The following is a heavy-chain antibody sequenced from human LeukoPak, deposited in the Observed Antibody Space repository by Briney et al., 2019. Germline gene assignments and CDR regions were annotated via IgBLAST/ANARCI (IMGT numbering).Heavy chain of an antibody. CDR3: AGTYYYDKGAFDI. CDR2: ISASGGNT. CDR1: GFTFSSYG. J-gene: IGHJ3*02. Sequence: PGGSLRLSCAASGFTFSSYGMTWVRQTPGQGLEWVAVISASGGNTYYADSVKGRFTISRDNSKHTLYLQMNSLRAEDTAVYYCAGTYYYDKGAFDIWGQGTMVTVSS. V-gene: IGHV3-23*01. D-gene: IGHD3-22*01.